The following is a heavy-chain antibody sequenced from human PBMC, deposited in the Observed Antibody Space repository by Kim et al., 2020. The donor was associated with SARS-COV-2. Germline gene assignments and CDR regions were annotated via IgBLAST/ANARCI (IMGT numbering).Heavy chain of an antibody. Sequence: GGSLTLSCAASGFTFSRSWMGWVRQSPGKGLEWVANMNHDGSQIYYVDSVRGRFTISRDNAKNSLYLQMTSLRSEDTALYYCARDRETSGSFWGYDAFD. CDR2: MNHDGSQI. D-gene: IGHD1-26*01. V-gene: IGHV3-7*01. CDR1: GFTFSRSW. J-gene: IGHJ3*02. CDR3: ARDRETSGSFWGYDAFD.